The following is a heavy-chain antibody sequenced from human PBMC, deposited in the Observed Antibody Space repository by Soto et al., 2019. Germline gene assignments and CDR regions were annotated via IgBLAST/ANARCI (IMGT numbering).Heavy chain of an antibody. J-gene: IGHJ6*02. CDR1: GYTFTGYY. Sequence: ASVKVSCKASGYTFTGYYMHWVRQAPGQGLEWMGWINPNSGGTNYAQKIQGWVTMTRDTSISTAYMELSRLRSDDTAFYYCARVGEAAAPDYYYGMDVWGQGTTVTSP. CDR3: ARVGEAAAPDYYYGMDV. CDR2: INPNSGGT. V-gene: IGHV1-2*04. D-gene: IGHD6-13*01.